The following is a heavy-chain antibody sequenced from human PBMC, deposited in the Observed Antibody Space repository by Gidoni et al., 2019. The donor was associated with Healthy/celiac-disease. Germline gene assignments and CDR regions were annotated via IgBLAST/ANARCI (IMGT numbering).Heavy chain of an antibody. D-gene: IGHD6-6*01. CDR1: GFTVSSNY. J-gene: IGHJ6*02. Sequence: EVQLVESGGGLIQPGGSLRLSCAASGFTVSSNYMSWVRQAPGKGLEWVSVIYSGCSTYYADSVKGRFTISRDNSKNTLYLQMNSLRAEDTAVYYCASASGFRDYYYYYGMDVWGQGTTVTVSS. CDR2: IYSGCST. V-gene: IGHV3-53*01. CDR3: ASASGFRDYYYYYGMDV.